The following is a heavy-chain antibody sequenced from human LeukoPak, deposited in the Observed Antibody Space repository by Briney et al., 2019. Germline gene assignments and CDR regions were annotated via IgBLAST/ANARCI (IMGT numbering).Heavy chain of an antibody. D-gene: IGHD6-19*01. Sequence: ASVKVSCKASGYTFTAYYMHWVRQAPGQGLEWMGWIKPNSGVTNYAQKFQGRVTMTRDTSISTAYMELSSLRSDDSAVYYCAGDLPAVAGPGHYWGQGTLVTVSS. J-gene: IGHJ4*02. CDR3: AGDLPAVAGPGHY. CDR2: IKPNSGVT. CDR1: GYTFTAYY. V-gene: IGHV1-2*02.